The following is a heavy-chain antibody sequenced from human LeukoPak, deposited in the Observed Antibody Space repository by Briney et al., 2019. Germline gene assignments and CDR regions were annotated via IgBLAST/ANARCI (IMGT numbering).Heavy chain of an antibody. Sequence: PGRSLRLSCAASGFTFDDYAMHWVRQAPGKGLEWVSGISWNSGSIGYADSVKGRFTISRDNAKNSLYLQMNSLRAEDTALYYCAKSEQWELPKGAFDIWGQGTMVTVSS. J-gene: IGHJ3*02. CDR2: ISWNSGSI. D-gene: IGHD1-26*01. CDR3: AKSEQWELPKGAFDI. V-gene: IGHV3-9*01. CDR1: GFTFDDYA.